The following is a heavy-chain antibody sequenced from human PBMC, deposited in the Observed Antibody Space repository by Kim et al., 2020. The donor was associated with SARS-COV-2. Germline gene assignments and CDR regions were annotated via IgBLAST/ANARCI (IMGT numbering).Heavy chain of an antibody. Sequence: GGSLRLSCAASGFTFSSYAMHWVRQAPGKGLEWVAVISYDGSNKYYADSVKGRFTISRDNSKNTLYLQMNSLRAEDTAVYYCARDGGFIAVARGVDYWGQGTLVTVSS. J-gene: IGHJ4*01. CDR3: ARDGGFIAVARGVDY. CDR2: ISYDGSNK. CDR1: GFTFSSYA. V-gene: IGHV3-30-3*01. D-gene: IGHD6-19*01.